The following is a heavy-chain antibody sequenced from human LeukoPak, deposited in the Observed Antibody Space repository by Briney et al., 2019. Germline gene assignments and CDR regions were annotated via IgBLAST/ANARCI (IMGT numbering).Heavy chain of an antibody. Sequence: GGSLRLSCAASGFTFSSYWMSWVRQAPGKGLEWVANIKQDGSEKYYVDSVKGRFTISRDNAKNSLYLQMNSLRAEDTAVYYCARGSSRLWFGELEYFDYWGQGTLVTVSS. CDR1: GFTFSSYW. J-gene: IGHJ4*02. CDR3: ARGSSRLWFGELEYFDY. V-gene: IGHV3-7*04. D-gene: IGHD3-10*01. CDR2: IKQDGSEK.